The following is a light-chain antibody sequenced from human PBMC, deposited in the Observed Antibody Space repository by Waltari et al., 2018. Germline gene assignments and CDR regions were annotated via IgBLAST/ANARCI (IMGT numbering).Light chain of an antibody. CDR3: QQYYSTPLT. J-gene: IGKJ2*01. CDR2: WAS. Sequence: DIVMTQSPDSLAVPLGERATITCKSSQSVLYSSNNKNYLAWYQQKPGQPPKLLIYWASIRESVVPDRFSGSGSGTDFTLTISSLQAEDVAVYYCQQYYSTPLTFGQGTKLEIK. CDR1: QSVLYSSNNKNY. V-gene: IGKV4-1*01.